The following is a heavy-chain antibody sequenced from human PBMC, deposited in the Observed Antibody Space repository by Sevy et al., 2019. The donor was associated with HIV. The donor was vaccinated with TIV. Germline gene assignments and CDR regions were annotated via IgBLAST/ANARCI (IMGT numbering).Heavy chain of an antibody. Sequence: ASVKVSCKASGYTFTNYYIHWVRQAPGQGLEWMGLINPSGGSTSYAQRFQGRVTMTRDTSTSTVYMDPSSLRSEDTAVYYCARVYYYDYSGPGFWGQGTLVTVSS. CDR1: GYTFTNYY. CDR3: ARVYYYDYSGPGF. V-gene: IGHV1-46*01. D-gene: IGHD3-22*01. J-gene: IGHJ4*02. CDR2: INPSGGST.